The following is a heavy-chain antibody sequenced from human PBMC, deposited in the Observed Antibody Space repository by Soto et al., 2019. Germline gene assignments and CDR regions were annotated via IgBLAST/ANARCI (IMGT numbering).Heavy chain of an antibody. CDR2: IYWDDDK. V-gene: IGHV2-5*02. J-gene: IGHJ5*02. Sequence: QITLKESGPTLVKPTQTLTLTCTFSGFSLSTSGVGVGWIRQPPGKALEWLALIYWDDDKRYSPSLKSRLTTXKXTXXNQVVLTMTNMDPVDTATYYCAHKGINWNGGWFDPWGQGTLVTVSS. D-gene: IGHD1-20*01. CDR1: GFSLSTSGVG. CDR3: AHKGINWNGGWFDP.